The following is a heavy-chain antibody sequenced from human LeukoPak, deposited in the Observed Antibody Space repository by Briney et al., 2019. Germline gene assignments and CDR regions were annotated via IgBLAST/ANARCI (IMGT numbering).Heavy chain of an antibody. D-gene: IGHD4-23*01. J-gene: IGHJ5*02. CDR3: ARNYGGGGYNWFDP. Sequence: SETLSLTCSVSGDSVSSNNHYWTCIRQPPGKGLECIGYISYSGNTYYNPSLKSRVTISVDTSKNQFSLKLSSVTAADTAAYYCARNYGGGGYNWFDPWGQGTLVTVSS. V-gene: IGHV4-30-4*01. CDR2: ISYSGNT. CDR1: GDSVSSNNHY.